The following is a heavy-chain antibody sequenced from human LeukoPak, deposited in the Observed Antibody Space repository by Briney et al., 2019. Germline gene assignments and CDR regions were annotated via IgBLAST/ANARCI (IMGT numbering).Heavy chain of an antibody. CDR1: GYTLTELS. J-gene: IGHJ6*03. CDR2: FDPEDGET. V-gene: IGHV1-24*01. D-gene: IGHD3-16*01. Sequence: ASVKVSCKVSGYTLTELSMHWVRRAPGKGLEWMGGFDPEDGETIYAQKFQGRVTMTEDTSTDTAYMELSSLRSEDTAVYYCATDLGGQDYYYYMDVWGKGTTVTISS. CDR3: ATDLGGQDYYYYMDV.